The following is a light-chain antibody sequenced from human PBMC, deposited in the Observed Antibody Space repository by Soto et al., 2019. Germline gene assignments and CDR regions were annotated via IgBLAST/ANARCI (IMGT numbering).Light chain of an antibody. CDR3: QQRSNWLYS. Sequence: EIVLTQSPATLSLSPGERATLSCRASQSVNSYLAWFQQRPGQAPRLLIYDTSNRATGIPARFSGSGSGTDFTLTISSLEPEDFGVYYCQQRSNWLYSFGQGTKLEI. CDR1: QSVNSY. J-gene: IGKJ2*01. V-gene: IGKV3-11*01. CDR2: DTS.